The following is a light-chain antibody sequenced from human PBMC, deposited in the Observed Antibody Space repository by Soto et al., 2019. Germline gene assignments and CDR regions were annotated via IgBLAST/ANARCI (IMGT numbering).Light chain of an antibody. CDR2: WAS. CDR3: QQYYSTPWT. Sequence: DIVMTQSPDSLAVSLGERATINCKSSQSVLYSSNNKNYLAWYQQKPGQPPKLLIYWASTRVSGVPDRFSGSGSGTDFTHTISSLQAEDVAVYYCQQYYSTPWTFGQGTKVEIK. J-gene: IGKJ1*01. V-gene: IGKV4-1*01. CDR1: QSVLYSSNNKNY.